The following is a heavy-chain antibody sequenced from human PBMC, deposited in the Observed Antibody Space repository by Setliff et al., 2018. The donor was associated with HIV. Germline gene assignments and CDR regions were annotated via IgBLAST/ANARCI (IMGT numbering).Heavy chain of an antibody. Sequence: VASVKVSCKASGYPFSNFGVSWVRQAPGQGLEWMAWINVYSGDTNFAQKFQGRVTMTIDTSTRTAYMELSSLRSEDTAIYYCARGPLVATRLYYFDHWGQGTLVTVSS. D-gene: IGHD5-12*01. V-gene: IGHV1-18*01. CDR1: GYPFSNFG. CDR2: INVYSGDT. J-gene: IGHJ4*02. CDR3: ARGPLVATRLYYFDH.